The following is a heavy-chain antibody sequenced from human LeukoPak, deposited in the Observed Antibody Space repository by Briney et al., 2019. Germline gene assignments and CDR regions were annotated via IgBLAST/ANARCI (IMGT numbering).Heavy chain of an antibody. CDR3: ARESNYHGSGTGWFDP. J-gene: IGHJ5*02. CDR2: INHSGST. D-gene: IGHD3-10*01. V-gene: IGHV4-34*01. CDR1: GGSFSGYY. Sequence: PSETPSLTCAVYGGSFSGYYWSWIRRPPGKGLEWIGEINHSGSTNYNPSLKSRVTISVDTSKNQFSLKLSSVTAADTAVYYCARESNYHGSGTGWFDPWGQGTLVTVSS.